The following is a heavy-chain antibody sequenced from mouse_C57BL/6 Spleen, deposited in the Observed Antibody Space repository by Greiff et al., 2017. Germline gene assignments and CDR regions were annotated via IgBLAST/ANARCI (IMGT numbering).Heavy chain of an antibody. D-gene: IGHD2-1*01. V-gene: IGHV1-26*01. CDR2: INPNNGGT. Sequence: VQLQQSGPELVKPGASVKISCKASGYTFTDYYMNWVKQSHGKSLEWIGDINPNNGGTSYNQKFKGKATLTVDKSSSTAYMELRSLTSEDSAVYYCAMIYYGNYFYAMDYWGQGTSVTVSS. CDR1: GYTFTDYY. J-gene: IGHJ4*01. CDR3: AMIYYGNYFYAMDY.